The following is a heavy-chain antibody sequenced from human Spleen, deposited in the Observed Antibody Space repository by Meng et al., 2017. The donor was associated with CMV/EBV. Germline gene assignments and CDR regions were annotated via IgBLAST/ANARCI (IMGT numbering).Heavy chain of an antibody. CDR3: ARDATLPDY. Sequence: GESLKISCAASGFTFSSYWMHWVRQAPGKGLVWVSRITADGTITSYADSVRGRFTISRDNAKNTLYLHMDSLTAEDTAMYYCARDATLPDYWGQGTLVTVSS. V-gene: IGHV3-74*01. J-gene: IGHJ4*02. CDR2: ITADGTIT. CDR1: GFTFSSYW. D-gene: IGHD2-2*01.